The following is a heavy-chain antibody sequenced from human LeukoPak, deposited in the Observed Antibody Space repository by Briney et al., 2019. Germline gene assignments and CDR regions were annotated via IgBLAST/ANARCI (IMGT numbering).Heavy chain of an antibody. D-gene: IGHD2/OR15-2a*01. CDR1: GNYW. J-gene: IGHJ4*02. CDR3: VSFYETY. V-gene: IGHV3-74*01. Sequence: GGSLRLSCAASGNYWMHWVRQAPGKGLVWVSHINSDGSWTSYADSVKGRFTITKDNAKNTVYLQMNSLRAEDTAVYYCVSFYETYWGRGTLVTVSS. CDR2: INSDGSWT.